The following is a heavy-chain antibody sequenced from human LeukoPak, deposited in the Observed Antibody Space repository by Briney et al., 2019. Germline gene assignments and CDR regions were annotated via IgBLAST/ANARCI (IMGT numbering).Heavy chain of an antibody. CDR2: ISWNSGSI. D-gene: IGHD3-22*01. CDR1: GFTFSSYA. V-gene: IGHV3-9*01. Sequence: GGSLRLSCAASGFTFSSYAMTWVRQAPGKGLEWVSGISWNSGSIGYADSVKGRFTISRDNAKNSLYLQMNSLRAEDTALYYCAKDNKSYYYDSSGHFGVWGQGTMVTVSS. CDR3: AKDNKSYYYDSSGHFGV. J-gene: IGHJ3*01.